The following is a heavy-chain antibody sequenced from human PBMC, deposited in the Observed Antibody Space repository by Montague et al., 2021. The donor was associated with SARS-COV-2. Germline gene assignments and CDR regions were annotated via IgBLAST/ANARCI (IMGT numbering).Heavy chain of an antibody. V-gene: IGHV4-59*04. CDR3: AVELNYFFDY. CDR2: IYHNGKT. CDR1: GFTFSSYA. D-gene: IGHD1-7*01. J-gene: IGHJ4*02. Sequence: LRLSCAASGFTFSSYAMSWVRQAPGKALEWIGSIYHNGKTYYNPSLERRALLSIDTSKNQFSLRLSSVIASDTAVYYCAVELNYFFDYWGQGFLVSVSS.